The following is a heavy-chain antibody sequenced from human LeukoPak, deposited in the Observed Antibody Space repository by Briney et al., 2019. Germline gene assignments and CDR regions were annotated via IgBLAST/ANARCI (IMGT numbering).Heavy chain of an antibody. CDR3: AREIAQQLATYYYYMDV. CDR1: GFTFSSYS. D-gene: IGHD6-13*01. J-gene: IGHJ6*03. CDR2: ISSSSSTI. V-gene: IGHV3-48*01. Sequence: PGGSLRLSCAASGFTFSSYSMNWVRQAPGKGLEWVSYISSSSSTIYYADSVKGRFTISRDNAKNSLYLQMNSLRAEDTAVYYCAREIAQQLATYYYYMDVWGKGTTVTVSS.